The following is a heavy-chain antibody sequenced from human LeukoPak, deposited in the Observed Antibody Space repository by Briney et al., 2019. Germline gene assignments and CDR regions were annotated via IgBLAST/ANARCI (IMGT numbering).Heavy chain of an antibody. CDR2: IKQDGSEK. V-gene: IGHV3-7*01. Sequence: EGSLRLSCAASGFTFSSYWMSWVRQAPGKGLEWVANIKQDGSEKYYVDSVKGRFTISRDNAKNSLYLQMNSLRAEDTAVYYCATSVGDGYDSNWGQGTLVTVSS. J-gene: IGHJ4*02. D-gene: IGHD5-12*01. CDR1: GFTFSSYW. CDR3: ATSVGDGYDSN.